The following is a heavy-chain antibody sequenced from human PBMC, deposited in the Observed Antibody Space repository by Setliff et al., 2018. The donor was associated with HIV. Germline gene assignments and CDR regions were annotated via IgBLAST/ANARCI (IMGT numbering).Heavy chain of an antibody. CDR3: ARLDSLMVSFDF. D-gene: IGHD3-10*01. Sequence: SETLSLTCTVSGGSIRNGNYYWNWIRQPAGKGLEWIGRVYITGMTNYNPSLKSRVTISLDTSKSQFSLKLSSVTAADTAVYYCARLDSLMVSFDFWGQGAPVTVSS. V-gene: IGHV4-61*02. CDR1: GGSIRNGNYY. J-gene: IGHJ4*02. CDR2: VYITGMT.